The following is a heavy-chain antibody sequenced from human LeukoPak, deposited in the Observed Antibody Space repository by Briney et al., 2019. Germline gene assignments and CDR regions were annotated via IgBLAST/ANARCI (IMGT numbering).Heavy chain of an antibody. CDR2: ITSDAYI. Sequence: GGSLRLSCAASGFAFSSSNLNWFRQAPGKGLEWVSSITSDAYIYYEDSLKGRFSISRDNAKNSVHLQMISLRAEDTAVYYCARADYGDYGVDYWGQGTRVTVSS. J-gene: IGHJ4*02. V-gene: IGHV3-21*01. CDR3: ARADYGDYGVDY. D-gene: IGHD4-17*01. CDR1: GFAFSSSN.